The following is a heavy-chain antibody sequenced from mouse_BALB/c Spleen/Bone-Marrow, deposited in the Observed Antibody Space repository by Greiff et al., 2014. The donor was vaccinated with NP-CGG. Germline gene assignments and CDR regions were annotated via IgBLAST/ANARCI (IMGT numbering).Heavy chain of an antibody. J-gene: IGHJ4*01. CDR2: IRNKANGYTT. CDR3: ARFPMDY. Sequence: EVKLMESGGGLVQPGGSLRASCTTSGFTFTDYYMSWVRQPPGKALEWLAFIRNKANGYTTEYSASVKGRFTISRDNSQSILYLQMNTLRAEDSATYYCARFPMDYWGQGTSVTVSS. CDR1: GFTFTDYY. V-gene: IGHV7-3*02.